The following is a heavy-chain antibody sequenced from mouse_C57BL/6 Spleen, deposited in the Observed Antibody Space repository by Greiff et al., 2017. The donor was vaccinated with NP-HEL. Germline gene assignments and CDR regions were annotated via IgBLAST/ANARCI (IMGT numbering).Heavy chain of an antibody. CDR1: GYTFTSYT. J-gene: IGHJ2*01. D-gene: IGHD4-1*01. Sequence: VQRVESGAELARPGASVKMSCKASGYTFTSYTMHWVKQRPGQGLEWIGYINPSSGYTKYNQKFKDKATLTADKSSSTAYMQLSSLTSEDSAVYYCARKLGQNYFDYWGQGTTLTVSS. CDR3: ARKLGQNYFDY. CDR2: INPSSGYT. V-gene: IGHV1-4*01.